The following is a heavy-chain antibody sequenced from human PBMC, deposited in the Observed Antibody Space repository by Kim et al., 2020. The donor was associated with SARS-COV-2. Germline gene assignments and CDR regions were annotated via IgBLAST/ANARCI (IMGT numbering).Heavy chain of an antibody. D-gene: IGHD2-2*01. CDR1: GYTFTSYG. CDR2: ISAYNGNT. V-gene: IGHV1-18*01. CDR3: ARDNGIVVVPAAFDY. J-gene: IGHJ4*02. Sequence: ASVKVSCKASGYTFTSYGISWVRQAPGQGLEWMGWISAYNGNTNYAQKLQGRVTMTTDTSTSTAYMELRSLRSDDTAVYYCARDNGIVVVPAAFDYWGQGTLVTVSS.